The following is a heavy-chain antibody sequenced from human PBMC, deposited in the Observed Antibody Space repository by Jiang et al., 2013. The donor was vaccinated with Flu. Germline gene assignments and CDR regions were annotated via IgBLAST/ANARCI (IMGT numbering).Heavy chain of an antibody. J-gene: IGHJ4*02. CDR2: ISAYNGNT. V-gene: IGHV1-18*01. Sequence: TSYGISWVRQAPGQGLEWMGWISAYNGNTNYAQKLQGRVTMTTDTSTSTAYMELRSLRSDDTAVYYCARTQYNWNYGLDDYWGQGTLVTVSS. CDR3: ARTQYNWNYGLDDY. D-gene: IGHD1-7*01. CDR1: TSYG.